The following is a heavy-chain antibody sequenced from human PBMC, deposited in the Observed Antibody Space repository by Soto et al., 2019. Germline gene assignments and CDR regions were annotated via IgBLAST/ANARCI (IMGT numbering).Heavy chain of an antibody. Sequence: QVQLQESGPGLVKPSETLSLTCTVSGGSISSYYWSWIRQPPGKGLEWIGYSYYSGNTNYNPYLKSRVAISVDTSKNQFSLKLSSVTAADTAVYYCARGPSRGFDYWGQGTLVSVSS. CDR2: SYYSGNT. CDR3: ARGPSRGFDY. J-gene: IGHJ4*02. CDR1: GGSISSYY. V-gene: IGHV4-59*01.